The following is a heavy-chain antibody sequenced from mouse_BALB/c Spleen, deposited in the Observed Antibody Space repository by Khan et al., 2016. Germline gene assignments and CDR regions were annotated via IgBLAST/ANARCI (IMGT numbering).Heavy chain of an antibody. Sequence: EVQLQESGPGLVKPSQSLSLTCSVTGYSITSGYYWNWIRQFPGNKLEWWGYIRYDGSTNYNPSLKNRISITRDTSKNQFFLQLNSVTTEDTATXCCATLYRYYYAMDYWGQGTSVTVSS. CDR3: ATLYRYYYAMDY. J-gene: IGHJ4*01. D-gene: IGHD2-14*01. CDR1: GYSITSGYY. CDR2: IRYDGST. V-gene: IGHV3-6*02.